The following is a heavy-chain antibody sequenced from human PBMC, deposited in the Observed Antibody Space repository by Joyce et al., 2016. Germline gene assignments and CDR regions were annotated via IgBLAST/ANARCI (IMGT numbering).Heavy chain of an antibody. D-gene: IGHD2/OR15-2a*01. CDR2: IYHNGKT. CDR1: GDSIRSGYF. V-gene: IGHV4-38-2*02. CDR3: ARDPQNFGF. J-gene: IGHJ4*02. Sequence: VQLQESGPGLVKPSETLSLTCDVSGDSIRSGYFYGWVRQAPGKGLEWIANIYHNGKTYYNASLKSRVTISVDTSKNQLSLKLSSVTAADTAVYYCARDPQNFGFWGQGTLVIVSS.